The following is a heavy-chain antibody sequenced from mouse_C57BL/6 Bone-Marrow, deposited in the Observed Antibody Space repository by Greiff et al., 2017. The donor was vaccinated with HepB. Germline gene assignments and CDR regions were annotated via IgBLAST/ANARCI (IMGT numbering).Heavy chain of an antibody. V-gene: IGHV5-9*01. Sequence: EVKLVESGGGLVKPGGSLKLSCAASGFTFSSYTMSWVRQTPEKRLEWVATISGGGGNTYYPDSVKGRFTISRDNAKNTLYLQMSSLRSEDTALYYCARHWITTVALDYWGQGTTLTVSS. CDR2: ISGGGGNT. CDR3: ARHWITTVALDY. J-gene: IGHJ2*01. CDR1: GFTFSSYT. D-gene: IGHD1-1*01.